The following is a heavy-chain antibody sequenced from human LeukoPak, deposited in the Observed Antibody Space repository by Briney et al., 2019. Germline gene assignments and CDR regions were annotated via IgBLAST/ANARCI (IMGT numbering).Heavy chain of an antibody. CDR2: IYYSGST. J-gene: IGHJ3*02. CDR1: GGSISSYY. Sequence: SETLSLTCPVSGGSISSYYWSWLRQPPGKELEWIGYIYYSGSTNYNPSLKSRVTISVDTSKNQFSLKLSSVTAADTAVYYCARGYYYDSSGYRDAFDIWGQGTMVTVSS. V-gene: IGHV4-59*01. D-gene: IGHD3-22*01. CDR3: ARGYYYDSSGYRDAFDI.